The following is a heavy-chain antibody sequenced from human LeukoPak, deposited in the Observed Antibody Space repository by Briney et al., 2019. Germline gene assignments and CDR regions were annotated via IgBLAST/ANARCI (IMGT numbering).Heavy chain of an antibody. D-gene: IGHD2-2*01. CDR3: AKDQGYQDCYYYGMDV. Sequence: GGSLRLSCAASGFTFSSYGMHWVRQAPGKGLEWVAVISYDGSNKYYADSVKGRFTISRDNSKNTLYLQMNSLRAEDTAVYYCAKDQGYQDCYYYGMDVWGQGTTVTVSS. V-gene: IGHV3-30*18. J-gene: IGHJ6*02. CDR2: ISYDGSNK. CDR1: GFTFSSYG.